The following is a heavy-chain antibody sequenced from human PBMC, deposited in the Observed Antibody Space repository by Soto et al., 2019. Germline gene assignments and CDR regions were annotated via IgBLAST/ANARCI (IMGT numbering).Heavy chain of an antibody. CDR2: ISAYNGNT. Sequence: QVQLVQSGAEVKKPGASVKVSCKASGYTFTSYGISWVRQAPGQGLEWMGWISAYNGNTNYAQKLQGRVTMTTDTPTRXAYMELRSLRSDDTAVYYCARDQFDSYGPKGGLDYWGQGTLVTVSS. D-gene: IGHD5-18*01. CDR1: GYTFTSYG. CDR3: ARDQFDSYGPKGGLDY. V-gene: IGHV1-18*01. J-gene: IGHJ4*02.